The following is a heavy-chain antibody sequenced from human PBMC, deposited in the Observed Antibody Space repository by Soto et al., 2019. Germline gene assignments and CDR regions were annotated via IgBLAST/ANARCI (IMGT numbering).Heavy chain of an antibody. D-gene: IGHD6-13*01. V-gene: IGHV3-30*04. Sequence: PGGSPRLSCAASGFNFKSYAIHWVRQAPGKGREWVAVISYDGSLEYYAASVKGRFTISRDNSKNTLYLQINGLRSEDTAVYYCARAAYSSSWNWFDPWGQGILVTVSS. J-gene: IGHJ5*02. CDR3: ARAAYSSSWNWFDP. CDR1: GFNFKSYA. CDR2: ISYDGSLE.